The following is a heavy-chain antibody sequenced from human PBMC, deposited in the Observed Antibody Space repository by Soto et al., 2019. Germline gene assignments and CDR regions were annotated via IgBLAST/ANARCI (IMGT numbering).Heavy chain of an antibody. V-gene: IGHV2-5*02. Sequence: QITLKESGPTLVKPTQTLTLTCSFSGFSLNSRGVGVGWIRQPPGKALEWLGIIYWDDDKRYSPSLESRLTIAKDISKNQVVLTMTNVDPMDTATYFCAHSFAGAAPAMVFPPWLDPWGQGTLVTVSS. CDR1: GFSLNSRGVG. D-gene: IGHD2-2*01. J-gene: IGHJ5*02. CDR2: IYWDDDK. CDR3: AHSFAGAAPAMVFPPWLDP.